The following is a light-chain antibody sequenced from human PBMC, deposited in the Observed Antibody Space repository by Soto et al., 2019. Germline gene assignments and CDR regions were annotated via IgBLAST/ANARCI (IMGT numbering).Light chain of an antibody. CDR1: STDFVSYNR. J-gene: IGLJ1*01. V-gene: IGLV2-18*01. Sequence: QSVLTQPPSVSGAPGQSVTISCTGTSTDFVSYNRVSWYQQPPGTAPKLIIYEASNRPSGGPDRFSGSKYGNTASVTISGLQAANEADYHCSLYTSENTYGFGTGTQVSVL. CDR2: EAS. CDR3: SLYTSENTYG.